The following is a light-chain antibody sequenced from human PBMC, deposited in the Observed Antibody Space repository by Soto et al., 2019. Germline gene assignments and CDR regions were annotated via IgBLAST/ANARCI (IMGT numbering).Light chain of an antibody. CDR3: QQYGSSGT. Sequence: EIVLTQSPGTLSLSPGERASLSCRASQSVAISYLAWYQQKPGQAPRLVIHGTSNRATGIPDRFSGSGSGTDFTLTISRLEPEDFAVYYCQQYGSSGTFGQGTKVDIK. J-gene: IGKJ1*01. V-gene: IGKV3-20*01. CDR2: GTS. CDR1: QSVAISY.